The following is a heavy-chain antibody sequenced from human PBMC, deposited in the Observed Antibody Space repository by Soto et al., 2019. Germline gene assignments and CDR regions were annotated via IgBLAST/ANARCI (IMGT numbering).Heavy chain of an antibody. CDR2: ILYDGSNK. V-gene: IGHV3-30*18. D-gene: IGHD2-2*01. CDR1: GLTFSDYW. CDR3: AKSRDAYNFYFYYGMDV. Sequence: PGGSLRLSCAASGLTFSDYWMNWVRQAPGKGLEWVALILYDGSNKYYADSVKGRFTISRDNSKNTLYLQVSSLRAEDTAVYYCAKSRDAYNFYFYYGMDVWGQGTTVTV. J-gene: IGHJ6*02.